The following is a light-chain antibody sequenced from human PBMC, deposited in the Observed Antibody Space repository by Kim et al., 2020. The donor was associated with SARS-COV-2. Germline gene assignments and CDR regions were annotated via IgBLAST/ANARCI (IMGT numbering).Light chain of an antibody. CDR2: GNS. V-gene: IGLV1-40*01. CDR1: SSNIGARYH. Sequence: SVLTQPPSVSGAPGQRVTISCTGSSSNIGARYHVHWYQQLPGIAPKLLIYGNSNRPSGVPDRFSGSKSGTSASLAITGLQAEDEADYYCQSYDNSLSSWVFGGGTKLTVL. J-gene: IGLJ3*02. CDR3: QSYDNSLSSWV.